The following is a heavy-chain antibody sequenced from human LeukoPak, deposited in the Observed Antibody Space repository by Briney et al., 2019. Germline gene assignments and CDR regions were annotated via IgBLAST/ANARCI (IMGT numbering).Heavy chain of an antibody. CDR2: IYSGGST. Sequence: GGSLRLSCAASGFTFSSYAMHWVRQAPGKGLEWVSVIYSGGSTYYADSVKGRFTISRDNSKNTLYLQMNSLRAEDTAVYYCLSNPDYWGQGTLVTVSS. CDR1: GFTFSSYA. CDR3: LSNPDY. V-gene: IGHV3-53*01. J-gene: IGHJ4*02.